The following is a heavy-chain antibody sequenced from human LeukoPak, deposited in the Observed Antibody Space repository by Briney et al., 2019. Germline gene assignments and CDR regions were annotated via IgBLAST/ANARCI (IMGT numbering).Heavy chain of an antibody. J-gene: IGHJ4*02. CDR2: IYPGDSDT. CDR1: GYSFTSYW. D-gene: IGHD3-10*01. Sequence: GESLKISCKGSGYSFTSYWIGWVRQMPGKGLEWMGIIYPGDSDTRYSPSFQGQATISADKSISTAYLQWSSLKASDTAMYYCARRITMVRGVIMEFDYWGQGTLVTVSS. V-gene: IGHV5-51*01. CDR3: ARRITMVRGVIMEFDY.